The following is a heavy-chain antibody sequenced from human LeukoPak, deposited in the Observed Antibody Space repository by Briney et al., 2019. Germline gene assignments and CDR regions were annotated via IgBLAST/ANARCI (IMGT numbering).Heavy chain of an antibody. D-gene: IGHD3-9*01. Sequence: PGGSLRLSCAASGFIFSSSGMHWVRQTPGKGLEWVSYISSSSSYIYYADSVKGRFTISRDNAKNSLYLQMNSLRAEDTAVYYCARDAYDILTGYQDYYFDYWGQGTLVTVSS. V-gene: IGHV3-21*01. J-gene: IGHJ4*02. CDR3: ARDAYDILTGYQDYYFDY. CDR1: GFIFSSSG. CDR2: ISSSSSYI.